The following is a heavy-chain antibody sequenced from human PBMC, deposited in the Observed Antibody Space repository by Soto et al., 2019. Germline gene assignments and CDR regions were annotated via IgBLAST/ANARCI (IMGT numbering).Heavy chain of an antibody. V-gene: IGHV3-23*04. CDR2: ISSNGENT. D-gene: IGHD6-13*01. CDR3: VSWVSAHFDS. J-gene: IGHJ4*02. Sequence: EVQLVDSGGGLVQIGGSLRLSCAASGFTSAYHAMNWVRQAPGKGLEWVSTISSNGENTHYADSVKGRFIISSDNSSNTVDLQMNSLRVEDTAVHYCVSWVSAHFDSWGQGTLVTVSS. CDR1: GFTSAYHA.